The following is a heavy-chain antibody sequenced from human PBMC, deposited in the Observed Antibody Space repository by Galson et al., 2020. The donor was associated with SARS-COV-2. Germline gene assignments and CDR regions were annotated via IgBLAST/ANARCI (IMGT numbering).Heavy chain of an antibody. CDR1: GFTFSSYS. CDR2: ISSSSSTI. V-gene: IGHV3-48*01. Sequence: VGSLRLSCAASGFTFSSYSMNWVRQAQGKGLEWVSYISSSSSTIYYADSVKGRFTISRDNAKNSLYLQMNSLRAEDTAVYYCARAPDYYYYYMDVWGKGTTVTISS. CDR3: ARAPDYYYYYMDV. J-gene: IGHJ6*03.